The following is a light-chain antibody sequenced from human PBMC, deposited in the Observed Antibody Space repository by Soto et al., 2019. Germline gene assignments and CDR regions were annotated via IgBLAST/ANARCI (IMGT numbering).Light chain of an antibody. Sequence: DIQMTQSPSSLSASVGDKVTITCRTSQGVENYLAWFQQKPGKAPKSLIYGASSLQSGVPSRFSGIGSGTDFNFTISSLQAEDFATYYCQQYYGYPHTFGQGTKVEIK. J-gene: IGKJ1*01. CDR3: QQYYGYPHT. CDR2: GAS. CDR1: QGVENY. V-gene: IGKV1-16*01.